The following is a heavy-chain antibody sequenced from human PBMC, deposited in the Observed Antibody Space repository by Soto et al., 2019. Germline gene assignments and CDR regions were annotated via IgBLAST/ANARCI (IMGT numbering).Heavy chain of an antibody. Sequence: SETLSLTCAVYGGSFSGYYWSWIRQPPGKGLEWIGEINHSGSTNYNPSLKSRVTISVDTSKNQLSLKLSSVTDADTAVYYCARSRLSSSSWYGHYYYYGMDVWGQGPTVT. J-gene: IGHJ6*02. CDR3: ARSRLSSSSWYGHYYYYGMDV. CDR2: INHSGST. D-gene: IGHD6-13*01. V-gene: IGHV4-34*01. CDR1: GGSFSGYY.